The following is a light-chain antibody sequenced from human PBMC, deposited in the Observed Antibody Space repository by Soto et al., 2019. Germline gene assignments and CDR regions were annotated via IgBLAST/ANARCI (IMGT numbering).Light chain of an antibody. V-gene: IGLV2-14*03. CDR2: DVS. CDR3: SSYTSTNTLVV. J-gene: IGLJ3*02. Sequence: QSALTQPASVSGSPGQSITISCTGSSSDIGAYNYVSWYQQHPGKAPKLMIYDVSHRPSGVSYRFSGSKSANTASLTISGLQAEDEADYYCSSYTSTNTLVVFGEGTKVTVL. CDR1: SSDIGAYNY.